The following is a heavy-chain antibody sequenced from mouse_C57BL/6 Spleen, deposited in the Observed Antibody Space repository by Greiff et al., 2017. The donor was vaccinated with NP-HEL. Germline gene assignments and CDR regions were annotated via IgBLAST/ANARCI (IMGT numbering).Heavy chain of an antibody. D-gene: IGHD2-10*01. J-gene: IGHJ3*01. V-gene: IGHV5-17*01. Sequence: EVKLMESGGGLVKPGGSLKLSCAASGFTFSDYGMHWVRQAPEKGLEWVAYISSGSSTIYYADTVKGRFTISRDNAKNTLFLQMTSLRSEDTAMYYCAPYHEGFAYWGQGTLVTVSA. CDR3: APYHEGFAY. CDR1: GFTFSDYG. CDR2: ISSGSSTI.